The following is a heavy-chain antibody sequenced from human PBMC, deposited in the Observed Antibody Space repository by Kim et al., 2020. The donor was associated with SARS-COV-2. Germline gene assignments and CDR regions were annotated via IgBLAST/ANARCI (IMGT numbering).Heavy chain of an antibody. D-gene: IGHD1-1*01. Sequence: SETLSLTCAVYGGSFSGYYWTWIRQSPGKGLEWIGAINHSGTTNYNPSLKSRLTVSVDTPKNQFSLGLRPLTPADTAAHYCARAPAWNDVPYFVYRRQG. CDR3: ARAPAWNDVPYFVY. CDR1: GGSFSGYY. V-gene: IGHV4-34*01. J-gene: IGHJ4*02. CDR2: INHSGTT.